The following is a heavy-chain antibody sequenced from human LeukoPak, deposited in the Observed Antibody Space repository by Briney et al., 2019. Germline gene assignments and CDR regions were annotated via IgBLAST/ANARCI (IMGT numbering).Heavy chain of an antibody. CDR1: GYTFTDYY. CDR2: INPNSGES. V-gene: IGHV1-2*02. J-gene: IGHJ4*02. Sequence: ASVKVSCKPSGYTFTDYYIHWVRQAPGQGLEWMGWINPNSGESNSAQKFQGRVTMTGDTSISTAYMELRRVTSDDTAVYYCARDRDYSNTERGFDYWGQGTLVTVSS. D-gene: IGHD4-11*01. CDR3: ARDRDYSNTERGFDY.